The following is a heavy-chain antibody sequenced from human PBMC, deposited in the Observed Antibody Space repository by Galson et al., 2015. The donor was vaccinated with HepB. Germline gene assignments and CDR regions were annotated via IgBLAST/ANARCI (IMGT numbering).Heavy chain of an antibody. Sequence: SLRLSCAASGFTFRSYAMHWVRQAPGKGLEWVAVISYDGSNKYYADSVKGRFTISRDNSKNTLYLQMNSLRAEDTAVYYCARASGDSVHYGMDVWGQGTTVTVSS. J-gene: IGHJ6*02. CDR3: ARASGDSVHYGMDV. D-gene: IGHD4-17*01. V-gene: IGHV3-30-3*01. CDR2: ISYDGSNK. CDR1: GFTFRSYA.